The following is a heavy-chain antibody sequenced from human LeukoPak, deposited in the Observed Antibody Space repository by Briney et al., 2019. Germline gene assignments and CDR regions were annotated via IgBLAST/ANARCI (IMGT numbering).Heavy chain of an antibody. CDR3: VKGGWVHILDH. J-gene: IGHJ4*02. D-gene: IGHD2-21*01. CDR1: GFPFSSYW. V-gene: IGHV3-7*01. Sequence: PGGSLRLSCAASGFPFSSYWMTLVRQTRGKGLEWVANIKHDGSDAYYADSVSGRLTVSRDNAKNSLYLQMNSLRAEDTAVYYCVKGGWVHILDHWGQGALVTVSP. CDR2: IKHDGSDA.